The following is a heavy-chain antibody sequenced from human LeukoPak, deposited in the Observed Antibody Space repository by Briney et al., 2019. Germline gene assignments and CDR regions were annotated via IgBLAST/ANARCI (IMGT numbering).Heavy chain of an antibody. CDR1: GFTFTDHY. J-gene: IGHJ4*02. CDR3: ARDHDWGVDY. Sequence: ASVTVSCKASGFTFTDHYMHWVRQAPGQGLEWMGWIKGKRGDTNYAQNFQDRVTMTRDTSTSTVYMELSRLTVDDTAVYYCARDHDWGVDYWGQGTLVTVSS. V-gene: IGHV1-2*02. D-gene: IGHD7-27*01. CDR2: IKGKRGDT.